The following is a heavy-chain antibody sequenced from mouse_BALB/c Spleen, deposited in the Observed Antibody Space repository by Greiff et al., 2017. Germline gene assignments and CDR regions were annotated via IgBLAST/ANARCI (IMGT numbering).Heavy chain of an antibody. J-gene: IGHJ3*01. CDR1: GFTFSSYA. CDR2: ISSGGST. CDR3: ARGDSWFAY. Sequence: DVHLVESGGGLVKPGGSLKLSCAASGFTFSSYAMSWVRQTPEKRLEWVASISSGGSTYYPDSVKGRFTISRDNARNILYLQMSSLRSEDTAMYYCARGDSWFAYWGQGTLVTVSA. V-gene: IGHV5-6-5*01.